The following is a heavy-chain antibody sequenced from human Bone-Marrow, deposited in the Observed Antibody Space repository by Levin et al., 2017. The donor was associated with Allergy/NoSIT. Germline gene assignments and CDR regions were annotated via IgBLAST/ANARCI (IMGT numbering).Heavy chain of an antibody. D-gene: IGHD3-3*01. J-gene: IGHJ4*02. CDR2: IYSGGST. V-gene: IGHV3-53*01. Sequence: LSLTCAASGISVSNNHMSWVRQAPGKGLEWVSFIYSGGSTHYTDSVKGRFTIYRDSSENTLYLQMNNLRAEDTAVYFCARVPGFSWGQGTLVTVSS. CDR1: GISVSNNH. CDR3: ARVPGFS.